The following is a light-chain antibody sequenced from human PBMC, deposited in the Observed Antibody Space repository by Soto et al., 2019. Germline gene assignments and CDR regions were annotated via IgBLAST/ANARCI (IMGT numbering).Light chain of an antibody. CDR1: SSNIGSNK. V-gene: IGLV1-44*01. J-gene: IGLJ1*01. CDR2: GND. CDR3: CSYAGTYTFYV. Sequence: QSVLTQPPSASGTPGQKVTISCSGSSSNIGSNKVNWYQQLPGTAPKVVIYGNDQRPSGVPDRFSGSKSGITASLTISGLQAEDEADYYCCSYAGTYTFYVFGTGTKVTVL.